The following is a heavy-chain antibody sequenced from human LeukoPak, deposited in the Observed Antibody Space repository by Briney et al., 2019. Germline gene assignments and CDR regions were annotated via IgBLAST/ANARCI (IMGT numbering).Heavy chain of an antibody. CDR2: IYYSVTT. D-gene: IGHD2-8*01. CDR3: ARDVYCINGVCYSAFDI. Sequence: SETLSLTCTVSGDSVSSDSYYWNWIRQPPGKGLEWIGYIYYSVTTNYNPSLKSRVTISIDTSKNQFSLRLSSVTAADTAVYYCARDVYCINGVCYSAFDIWGQGTMVSVSS. CDR1: GDSVSSDSYY. J-gene: IGHJ3*02. V-gene: IGHV4-61*01.